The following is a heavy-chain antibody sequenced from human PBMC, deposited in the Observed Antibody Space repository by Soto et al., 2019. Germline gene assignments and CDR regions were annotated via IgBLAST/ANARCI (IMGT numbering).Heavy chain of an antibody. Sequence: QVQLQESGPGLVKPSQTLSLTCIVSGGSISTTGYYWSWIRQYPGKGLEWIGYSYHSGSTDYNPSLKSRVTMSVATSKNQFSLKVNSVTAADTAVYYCANTLRGYCTSTSCHNCYFDFWGRGTLATVSS. CDR1: GGSISTTGYY. CDR2: SYHSGST. J-gene: IGHJ2*01. V-gene: IGHV4-31*03. CDR3: ANTLRGYCTSTSCHNCYFDF. D-gene: IGHD2-2*02.